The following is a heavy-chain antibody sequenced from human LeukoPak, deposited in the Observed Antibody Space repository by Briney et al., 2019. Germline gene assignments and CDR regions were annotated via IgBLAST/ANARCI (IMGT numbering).Heavy chain of an antibody. CDR3: ARGDSTVTPKYFQY. CDR2: INHSGST. Sequence: NSSETLSLTCAVYGGSFSGYYWSWIRQPPGKGLEWIGEINHSGSTNYNPSLKSRVTISVDTSKNQFSLKLSSVTAADTAVYYCARGDSTVTPKYFQYWGQGTLVTVSS. CDR1: GGSFSGYY. D-gene: IGHD4-23*01. V-gene: IGHV4-34*01. J-gene: IGHJ1*01.